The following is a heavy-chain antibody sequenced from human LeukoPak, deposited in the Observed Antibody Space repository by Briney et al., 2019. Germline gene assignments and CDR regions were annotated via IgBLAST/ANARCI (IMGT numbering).Heavy chain of an antibody. D-gene: IGHD3-22*01. CDR2: IYSGGST. CDR1: GFTVSSNY. Sequence: GGSLRLSCAASGFTVSSNYMSWVRQAPGKGLEWVSVIYSGGSTYYADSVKGRFTISRDNAKNSLYLQMNSLRDEDTAVYYCARDPRQYLGGYYETPFDYWGQGTLVTVSS. J-gene: IGHJ4*02. CDR3: ARDPRQYLGGYYETPFDY. V-gene: IGHV3-66*01.